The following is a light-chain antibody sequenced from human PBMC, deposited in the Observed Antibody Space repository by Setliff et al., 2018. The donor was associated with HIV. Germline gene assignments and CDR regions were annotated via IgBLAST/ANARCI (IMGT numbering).Light chain of an antibody. J-gene: IGLJ2*01. CDR1: SSVVGASNS. CDR2: DVS. V-gene: IGLV2-11*01. Sequence: QSVLTQPRSVSGSPGQSVTISCTGTSSVVGASNSVSWYQHHPGKAPKVIIYDVSYRPSGVPDRFSGSKSGNTASLTISGLQAKDEADYYCSSYTSSSTSVVFGGGTKVTVL. CDR3: SSYTSSSTSVV.